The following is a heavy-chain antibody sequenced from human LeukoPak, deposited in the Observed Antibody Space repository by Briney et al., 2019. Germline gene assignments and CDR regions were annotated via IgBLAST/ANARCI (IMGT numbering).Heavy chain of an antibody. CDR1: GFTFSNAW. J-gene: IGHJ4*02. CDR3: TTAITPTNYDYGDYVSY. CDR2: IKSKTDGGTT. V-gene: IGHV3-15*01. Sequence: GGSLRLSCAASGFTFSNAWMSWVRQAPGKGREWVGRIKSKTDGGTTDYAAPVKGRFTISRDDSKNTLYLQMNSLKTEDTAVYYCTTAITPTNYDYGDYVSYWGQGTLVTVSS. D-gene: IGHD4-17*01.